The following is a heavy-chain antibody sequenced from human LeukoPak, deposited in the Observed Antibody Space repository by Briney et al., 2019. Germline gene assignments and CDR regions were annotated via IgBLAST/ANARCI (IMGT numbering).Heavy chain of an antibody. CDR3: AKVTQYLDWLLPFDY. V-gene: IGHV3-30*02. CDR1: GFTFSSYG. CDR2: IRYDGSNK. D-gene: IGHD3-9*01. Sequence: GGSLRLSCAASGFTFSSYGMHWVRQAPGKGLEWVAFIRYDGSNKYYADSVKGRFTISRDNSKNTLYLQMNSLRAEDTAVYYCAKVTQYLDWLLPFDYWGQGTLVTVSS. J-gene: IGHJ4*02.